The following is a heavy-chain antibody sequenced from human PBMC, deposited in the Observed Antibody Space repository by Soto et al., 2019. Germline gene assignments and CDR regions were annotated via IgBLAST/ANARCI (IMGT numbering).Heavy chain of an antibody. Sequence: GGSLRLSCAASGFTFSIYGMNWVRQAPGKGLEWVAVIWYDGSNKYYADSVKGRFTISRDNSKNTLYLQVNSLRAEDTTLYYCARVSGGGGSSSPYYGMDVWGQGKTVNVGS. CDR1: GFTFSIYG. D-gene: IGHD2-15*01. J-gene: IGHJ6*01. CDR2: IWYDGSNK. CDR3: ARVSGGGGSSSPYYGMDV. V-gene: IGHV3-33*01.